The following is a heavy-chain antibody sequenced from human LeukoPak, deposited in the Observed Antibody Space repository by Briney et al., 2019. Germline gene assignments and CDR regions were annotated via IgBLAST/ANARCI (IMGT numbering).Heavy chain of an antibody. J-gene: IGHJ4*02. D-gene: IGHD3-10*01. Sequence: GGSLRLSCAASGFTFSSYWMSWVRQAPGKGLEWVAVISYDGSNKYYADSVKGRFTISRDNSKNTLYLQMNSLRAEDTAVYYCAKGYYYGSGSYDYWGQGTLVTVSS. CDR3: AKGYYYGSGSYDY. V-gene: IGHV3-30*18. CDR1: GFTFSSYW. CDR2: ISYDGSNK.